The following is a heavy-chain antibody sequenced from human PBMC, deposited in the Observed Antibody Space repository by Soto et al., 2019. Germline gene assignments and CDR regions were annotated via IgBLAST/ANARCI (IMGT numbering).Heavy chain of an antibody. CDR1: GFTFSSYE. D-gene: IGHD6-13*01. CDR2: ISSSGSTI. Sequence: GGSLRLSCAASGFTFSSYEMNWVRQAPGKGLEWVSYISSSGSTIYYADSVKGRFTISRDNAKNSLYLQMNSLRAEDMAVYYCARVRIAAAGTPNPGNDAFDIWGQGTMVTVSS. V-gene: IGHV3-48*03. CDR3: ARVRIAAAGTPNPGNDAFDI. J-gene: IGHJ3*02.